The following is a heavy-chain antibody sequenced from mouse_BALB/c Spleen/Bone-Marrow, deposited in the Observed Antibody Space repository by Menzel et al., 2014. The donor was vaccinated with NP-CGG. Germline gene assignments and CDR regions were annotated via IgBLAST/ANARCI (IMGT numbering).Heavy chain of an antibody. CDR2: IDPANGNT. Sequence: VQLQPGAELVKPGASVKLSCTASGLNIKDTYMHWVKQRPEQGLEWIGRIDPANGNTKYDPKFQGKATITADTSSNTAYLQLSSLTSEDTAVYYCARWEYYAMDYWGQGTSVTVSS. V-gene: IGHV14-3*02. D-gene: IGHD4-1*01. CDR1: GLNIKDTY. CDR3: ARWEYYAMDY. J-gene: IGHJ4*01.